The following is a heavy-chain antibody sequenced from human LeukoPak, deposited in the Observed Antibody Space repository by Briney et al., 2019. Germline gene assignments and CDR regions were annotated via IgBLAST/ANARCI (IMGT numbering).Heavy chain of an antibody. CDR2: ISCYGYNI. V-gene: IGHV3-43*02. J-gene: IGHJ4*02. Sequence: GGSLRLSCAASGFNFDNYAMHWVRQAPGKGLEWVSLISCYGYNIYYADSVKGRLTISRDNSENSLYLQMNSLGTEDTAIYYCAKDYDRTGYYFDYWGQGTLVTVSS. CDR3: AKDYDRTGYYFDY. D-gene: IGHD3-22*01. CDR1: GFNFDNYA.